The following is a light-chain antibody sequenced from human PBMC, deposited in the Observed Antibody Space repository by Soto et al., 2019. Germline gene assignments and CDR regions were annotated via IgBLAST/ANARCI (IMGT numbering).Light chain of an antibody. Sequence: EIVMTQSPATLSVSPGERATLSCRASQSVSSNLAWYQQKPGQAPRLLIYGASTRATGIPARFSGSGSGTDHTLAIRNLPSEDFIVYYCQLYYHCFPLTFGGGTKVEIQ. CDR2: GAS. J-gene: IGKJ4*01. CDR1: QSVSSN. V-gene: IGKV3-15*01. CDR3: QLYYHCFPLT.